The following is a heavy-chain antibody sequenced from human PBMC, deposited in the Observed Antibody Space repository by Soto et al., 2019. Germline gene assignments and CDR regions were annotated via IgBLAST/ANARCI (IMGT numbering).Heavy chain of an antibody. CDR1: GFTFSSYG. J-gene: IGHJ5*02. V-gene: IGHV3-30*18. CDR2: ISYDGSNK. D-gene: IGHD5-12*01. CDR3: AKVGSDFRPIVAGAETPASRGWFDT. Sequence: QVQLVESGGGVVQPGRSLRLSCAASGFTFSSYGMHWVRQAPGKGLEWVAVISYDGSNKYYADSVKGRFTISRDNSKNTLYLQMTGLRAEDTAVYYCAKVGSDFRPIVAGAETPASRGWFDTWGQGTLVTVSS.